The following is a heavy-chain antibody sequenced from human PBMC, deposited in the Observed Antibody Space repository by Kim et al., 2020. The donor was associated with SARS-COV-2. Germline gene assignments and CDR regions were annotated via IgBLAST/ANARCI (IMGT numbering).Heavy chain of an antibody. CDR3: AKVWGGWSFDG. CDR2: ITGSGDST. J-gene: IGHJ4*02. Sequence: GGSLRLSCAASGFTFSTHAMNWVRRAPGKGLEWVSSITGSGDSTHYADSVKGRFTISRDNSKNTVYLQMNSLRAEDTAVYYCAKVWGGWSFDGWGQGSLVTVSS. V-gene: IGHV3-23*01. D-gene: IGHD2-15*01. CDR1: GFTFSTHA.